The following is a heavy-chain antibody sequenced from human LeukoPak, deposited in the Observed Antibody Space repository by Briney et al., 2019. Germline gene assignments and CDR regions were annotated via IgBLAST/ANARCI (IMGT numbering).Heavy chain of an antibody. CDR1: GFTFSSYG. J-gene: IGHJ4*02. D-gene: IGHD2-2*01. CDR3: AKGYCSSTSCYVDY. CDR2: ISYDGSNK. Sequence: PGGYLRLSCAASGFTFSSYGMHWVRQAPGKGLEWVAVISYDGSNKYYADSVKGRFTISRDNSKNTLYLQMNSLRAEDTAVYYCAKGYCSSTSCYVDYWGQGTLVTVSS. V-gene: IGHV3-30*18.